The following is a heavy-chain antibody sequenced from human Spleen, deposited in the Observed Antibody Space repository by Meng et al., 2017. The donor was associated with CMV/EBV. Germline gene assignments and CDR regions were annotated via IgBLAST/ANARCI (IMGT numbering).Heavy chain of an antibody. CDR3: ARDDGSYFDY. V-gene: IGHV3-69-1*02. CDR2: ISSSTI. CDR1: GFTFSDYY. J-gene: IGHJ4*02. Sequence: GGSLRLSCAASGFTFSDYYMKWVRQAPGKGLEWVSSISSSTIYYANSVKGRFTISRDNAKNSLYLQMNSLRAEDTAVYYCARDDGSYFDYWGQGTLVTVSS. D-gene: IGHD1-26*01.